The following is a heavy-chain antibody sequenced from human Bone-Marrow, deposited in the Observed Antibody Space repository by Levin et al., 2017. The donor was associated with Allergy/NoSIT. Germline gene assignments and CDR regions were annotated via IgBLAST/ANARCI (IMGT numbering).Heavy chain of an antibody. D-gene: IGHD1-1*01. J-gene: IGHJ4*02. CDR1: GESFSGYF. Sequence: KPSETLSLTCAVNGESFSGYFWTWIRQSPGKGLEWIGQINFNGITTYNPSLKSRVIISVDPTKKQFSLKLNSLTAADTAVYFCARGGEVPSQYFFDYWGQGTPVTVSA. CDR2: INFNGIT. V-gene: IGHV4-34*01. CDR3: ARGGEVPSQYFFDY.